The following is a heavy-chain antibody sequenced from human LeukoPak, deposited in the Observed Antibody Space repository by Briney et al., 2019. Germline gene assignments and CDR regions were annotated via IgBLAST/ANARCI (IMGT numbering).Heavy chain of an antibody. CDR2: ISGSDGRT. V-gene: IGHV3-23*01. J-gene: IGHJ4*02. CDR3: AILPGYSSGWYEVNY. CDR1: GFTFSTYA. D-gene: IGHD6-13*01. Sequence: GGSLRLSCAASGFTFSTYAMSWVRQAPGKGLEWVSAISGSDGRTYYADSVKGRFTISRDNSKNTLYVQMNSLRAEDTAVYYCAILPGYSSGWYEVNYWGQGTLVTASS.